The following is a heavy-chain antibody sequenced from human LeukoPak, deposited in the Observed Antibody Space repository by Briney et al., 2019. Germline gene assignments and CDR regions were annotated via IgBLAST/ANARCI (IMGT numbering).Heavy chain of an antibody. CDR3: ARDVSGTY. CDR2: IKQDGSEI. V-gene: IGHV3-7*05. J-gene: IGHJ4*02. CDR1: GFTFSSYW. D-gene: IGHD1-26*01. Sequence: GGSLRLSCATSGFTFSSYWMTWVRQAPGKGLEWVANIKQDGSEIHYVDSVKGRFAISRDNPKNTLYLQMNSLRAEDTAVYYCARDVSGTYWGQGTLVTVSS.